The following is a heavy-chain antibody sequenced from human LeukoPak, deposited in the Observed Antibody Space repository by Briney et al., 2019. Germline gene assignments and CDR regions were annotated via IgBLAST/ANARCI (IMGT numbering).Heavy chain of an antibody. V-gene: IGHV3-23*01. Sequence: GGSLRLSCAASGFTFSSYAMSWVRQAPGKGLEWVSAISGSGGSTYYADSVKGRFTISRDNSKNTLYPQMNSLRAEDTAVYYCARGYAINSRPFDYWGQGTLVTVSS. J-gene: IGHJ4*02. CDR3: ARGYAINSRPFDY. D-gene: IGHD6-13*01. CDR1: GFTFSSYA. CDR2: ISGSGGST.